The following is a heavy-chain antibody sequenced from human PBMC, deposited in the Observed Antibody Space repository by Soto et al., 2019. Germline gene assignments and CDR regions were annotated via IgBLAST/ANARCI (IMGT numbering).Heavy chain of an antibody. V-gene: IGHV3-33*01. Sequence: QVQLVESGGGVVQPGRSLRLSCAASGFTFSSYGMHWVRQAPGKGLEWVAVIWYDGSNKYYADSVKGRFTISRDNSKNTLYLQMNSLRAEDTAVYYCARQLLWFGELSPVDYWGQGTLFTVSS. CDR3: ARQLLWFGELSPVDY. CDR1: GFTFSSYG. CDR2: IWYDGSNK. J-gene: IGHJ4*02. D-gene: IGHD3-10*01.